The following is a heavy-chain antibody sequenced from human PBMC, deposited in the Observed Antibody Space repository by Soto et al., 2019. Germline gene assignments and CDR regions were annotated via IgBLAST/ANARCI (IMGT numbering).Heavy chain of an antibody. CDR2: INGDGTRT. J-gene: IGHJ4*02. V-gene: IGHV3-74*01. CDR1: GFTFSSYW. CDR3: ASLSGSFDY. Sequence: GGSLRLSCAASGFTFSSYWMHWVRQAPGKGLVWVSRINGDGTRTSHADFVKGRFTTSRDNAKNTLYLHMNSLRAEDTAVYYCASLSGSFDYWGQGTQVTAPQ. D-gene: IGHD3-3*01.